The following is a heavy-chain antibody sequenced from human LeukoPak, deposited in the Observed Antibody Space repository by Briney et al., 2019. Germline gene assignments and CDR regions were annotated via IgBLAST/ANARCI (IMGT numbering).Heavy chain of an antibody. D-gene: IGHD3-16*02. CDR2: ISSSDGNT. Sequence: GGSLRLSCAASGFTFNNYAMSWVRQAPGKGLEWVSTISSSDGNTYYADSVKGRFTISRDNSKTPLFLQMNSLRAEDTAVYYCAKGTYLGELSAADYWGQGTLDTVSS. CDR3: AKGTYLGELSAADY. V-gene: IGHV3-23*01. CDR1: GFTFNNYA. J-gene: IGHJ4*02.